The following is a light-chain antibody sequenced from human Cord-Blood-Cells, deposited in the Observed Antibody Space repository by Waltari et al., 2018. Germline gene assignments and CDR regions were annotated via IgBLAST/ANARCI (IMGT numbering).Light chain of an antibody. CDR1: QSITSY. V-gene: IGKV1-39*01. J-gene: IGKJ4*01. CDR3: QQSYSTPLT. Sequence: DIQMTPSPSSLPASVGDSVTLTGRASQSITSYLNWYQQKPGKAPKLLIYAASSLQSGVPSRFSGRGSGTDFTLTISSLQPEDVATYYCQQSYSTPLTFGGGTKVEIK. CDR2: AAS.